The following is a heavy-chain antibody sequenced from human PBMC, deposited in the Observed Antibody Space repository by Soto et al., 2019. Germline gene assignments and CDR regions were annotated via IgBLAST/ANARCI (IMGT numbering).Heavy chain of an antibody. V-gene: IGHV4-59*01. Sequence: SETLSLTCTVSGGSISSYYWSWIRQPPGKGLEWIGYIYYSGSTNYNPSLKSRVTISVDTSKNQFSVKLSSVTAAEAAVYCCARGRLGGGYNLRYYCEYWGQGTLVTVSS. J-gene: IGHJ4*02. CDR1: GGSISSYY. D-gene: IGHD5-12*01. CDR3: ARGRLGGGYNLRYYCEY. CDR2: IYYSGST.